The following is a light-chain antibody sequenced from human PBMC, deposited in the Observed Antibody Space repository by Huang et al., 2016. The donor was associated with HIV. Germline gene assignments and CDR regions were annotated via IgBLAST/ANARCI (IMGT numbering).Light chain of an antibody. V-gene: IGKV3-11*01. CDR1: QSVSSY. J-gene: IGKJ5*01. Sequence: EILLTQSPAPLSLSPGERATLSCRASQSVSSYLAWYQQKPGQAPRLLIYDASNRATDIPARCSGSGSGTDFTLTISSLEPEDFAVYYCQHRANFPITFGQGTRLEIK. CDR3: QHRANFPIT. CDR2: DAS.